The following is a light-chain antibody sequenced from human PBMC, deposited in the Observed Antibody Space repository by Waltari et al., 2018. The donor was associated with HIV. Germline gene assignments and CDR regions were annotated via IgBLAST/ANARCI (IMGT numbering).Light chain of an antibody. CDR3: NSRDDIGHWF. CDR2: GTN. Sequence: SSELTQDPAVSVALGQTVRITCQGDSVRTYYASWYQQKPGQAPVLVFYGTNNRPSGIPDRFPGSTSGDTASLTITGAQAEDEADYYCNSRDDIGHWFFGAGTKV. CDR1: SVRTYY. J-gene: IGLJ1*01. V-gene: IGLV3-19*01.